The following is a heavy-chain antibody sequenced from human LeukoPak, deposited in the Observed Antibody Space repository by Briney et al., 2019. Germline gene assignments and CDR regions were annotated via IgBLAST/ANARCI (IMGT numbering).Heavy chain of an antibody. J-gene: IGHJ4*02. CDR2: IGPYNGNT. Sequence: ASVKVSFKASGYTFTNYGITWVRQAPGQGLEWLGWIGPYNGNTNYPRKLQGRVTMTTDTSTSTAYMELRSLRSDDTALYYCATEGGWQPTDYGDHVYWGQGTLVTVSS. CDR3: ATEGGWQPTDYGDHVY. D-gene: IGHD4-17*01. CDR1: GYTFTNYG. V-gene: IGHV1-18*01.